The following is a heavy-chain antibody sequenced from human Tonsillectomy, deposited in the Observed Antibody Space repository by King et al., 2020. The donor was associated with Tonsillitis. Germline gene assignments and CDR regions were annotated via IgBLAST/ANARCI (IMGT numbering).Heavy chain of an antibody. CDR1: GFTFSGSA. CDR3: TRFAAPECGDYGDY. Sequence: VQLVESGGGLVQPGGSLKLSCAASGFTFSGSAMHWVRQASGKGLEWVGRIRSKANRYATAYASSVKGRFTISRDDSKNTAYLRMNSLKTEDTAVYYCTRFAAPECGDYGDYWGQGTLVTVSS. D-gene: IGHD3-16*01. V-gene: IGHV3-73*02. J-gene: IGHJ4*02. CDR2: IRSKANRYAT.